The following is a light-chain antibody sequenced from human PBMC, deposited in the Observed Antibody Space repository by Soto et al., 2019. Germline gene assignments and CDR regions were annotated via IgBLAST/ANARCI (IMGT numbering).Light chain of an antibody. V-gene: IGKV3-20*01. CDR3: QQYGSSPPGLT. Sequence: EIVLTQSPGTLSLSPGERATLSCRASQSVSSSYLAWYQQKPGQAPRLLIYGASSRATGIPDRFSGSGSGTDFPITISRLEPEDFAVYYCQQYGSSPPGLTFGGGTKVEIK. CDR2: GAS. CDR1: QSVSSSY. J-gene: IGKJ4*01.